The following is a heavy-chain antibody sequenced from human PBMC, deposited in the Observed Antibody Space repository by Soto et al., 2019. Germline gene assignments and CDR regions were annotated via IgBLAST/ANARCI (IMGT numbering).Heavy chain of an antibody. V-gene: IGHV4-31*03. J-gene: IGHJ6*02. CDR1: GDSISVGYY. Sequence: QVQLQESGPGLVKPSQTLSLTCTVSGDSISVGYYWSCIRQHPGKGLEWIGYVSPSGTTYYNPSLKSRVSISTDTSKNQFSLEVSSVTAADTAVYYCARDRGSYGMDVWGQGTTVTVSS. CDR2: VSPSGTT. CDR3: ARDRGSYGMDV.